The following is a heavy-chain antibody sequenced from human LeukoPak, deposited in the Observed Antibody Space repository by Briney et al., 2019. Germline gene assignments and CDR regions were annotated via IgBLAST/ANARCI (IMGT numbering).Heavy chain of an antibody. D-gene: IGHD6-13*01. J-gene: IGHJ4*02. CDR1: GFTFSSYW. CDR2: IKEDGSEK. V-gene: IGHV3-7*01. CDR3: ARDQGSSWFDY. Sequence: GGSLRLSCAASGFTFSSYWMSWVRQAPGKGLEWVANIKEDGSEKYYVDSLKGRFTISRDNAKNTLYLQMNSLRAEDTAVYYCARDQGSSWFDYWGQGTLVTVSS.